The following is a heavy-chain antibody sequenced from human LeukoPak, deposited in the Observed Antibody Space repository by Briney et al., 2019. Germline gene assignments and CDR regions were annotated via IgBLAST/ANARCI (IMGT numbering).Heavy chain of an antibody. V-gene: IGHV3-21*01. CDR3: TSERVAAGGGRYYFDH. CDR1: GFIFKNFF. J-gene: IGHJ4*02. CDR2: ISISSSYI. D-gene: IGHD6-13*01. Sequence: GGSLRLSCAASGFIFKNFFMSWIRQAPGKGLEWVSPISISSSYIWYADSVKGRFTISRDNAKNSLYLQMNSLRAEDTAVYFCTSERVAAGGGRYYFDHWGQGPLVTVSS.